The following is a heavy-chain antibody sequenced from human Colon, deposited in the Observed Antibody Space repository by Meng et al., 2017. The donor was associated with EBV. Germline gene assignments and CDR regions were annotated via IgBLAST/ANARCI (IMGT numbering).Heavy chain of an antibody. J-gene: IGHJ4*02. Sequence: EVQLVEPGGGLVQPGGSLRLSCSASGLTFSSSALSWVRQAPGRGLEWVSTISGSGLSTYYADSVKGRFTISRDNSKNTLYLQMNSLRAEDTALYYCATALYWGQGTLVTVSS. V-gene: IGHV3-23*04. CDR1: GLTFSSSA. D-gene: IGHD2-15*01. CDR3: ATALY. CDR2: ISGSGLST.